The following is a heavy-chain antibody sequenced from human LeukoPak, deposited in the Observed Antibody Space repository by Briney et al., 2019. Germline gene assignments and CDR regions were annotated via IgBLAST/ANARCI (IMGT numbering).Heavy chain of an antibody. CDR3: AKGYYDILTGHAHFFDY. D-gene: IGHD3-9*01. CDR1: GFTFSSYG. CDR2: ISYDGSNK. J-gene: IGHJ4*02. V-gene: IGHV3-30*18. Sequence: GGSLRLSCAASGFTFSSYGMHWVRQAPGKGLEWVAVISYDGSNKYYADSVKGRFTISRDNSKNALYLQMNSLRAEDTAVYYCAKGYYDILTGHAHFFDYWGQGTLVTVSS.